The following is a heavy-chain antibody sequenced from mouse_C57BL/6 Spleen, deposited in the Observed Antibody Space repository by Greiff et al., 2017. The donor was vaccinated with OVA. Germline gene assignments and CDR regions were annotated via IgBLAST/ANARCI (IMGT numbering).Heavy chain of an antibody. CDR1: GFTLTRYG. J-gene: IGHJ4*01. V-gene: IGHV2-2*01. D-gene: IGHD2-5*01. CDR2: IWSGGST. CDR3: ARKGSYSNYEAMDY. Sequence: QVQLQQSGPGLVQPSQSLSITCTVSGFTLTRYGVHWVHQSPGKGLEWLGVIWSGGSTDYNAALISRLSISKDNSNSQCFFKMNSLQADDTAIYYCARKGSYSNYEAMDYWGQGTSVTVSS.